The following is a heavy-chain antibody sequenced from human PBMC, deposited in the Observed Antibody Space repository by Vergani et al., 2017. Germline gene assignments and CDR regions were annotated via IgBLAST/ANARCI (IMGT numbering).Heavy chain of an antibody. J-gene: IGHJ6*03. Sequence: QVQLVESGGGVVQPGRSLRLSCAASGFTFRSYAMHWVRQAPGPGLEWVAVISYDGSHKYYADSVKGRFTIYRDKSKNTLYLQMNSLRAEDTAVYYCARDATHGIWGSYRYDRSYMDVWGKGTTVTVSS. V-gene: IGHV3-30-3*01. CDR1: GFTFRSYA. CDR3: ARDATHGIWGSYRYDRSYMDV. CDR2: ISYDGSHK. D-gene: IGHD3-16*02.